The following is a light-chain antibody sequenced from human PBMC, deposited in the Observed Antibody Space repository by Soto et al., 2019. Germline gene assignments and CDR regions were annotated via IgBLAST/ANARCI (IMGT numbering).Light chain of an antibody. CDR3: SSYTSSSIRYV. CDR1: SSDVGGYNY. V-gene: IGLV2-14*01. J-gene: IGLJ1*01. CDR2: EVS. Sequence: QSVLTQPASVSGTPGQSITISCTGTSSDVGGYNYVSWYQQHPGKAPKLMIYEVSNRPSGVSNRFSGSKSGNTASLTISGLQAEDEADYYCSSYTSSSIRYVFGAGTEVTVL.